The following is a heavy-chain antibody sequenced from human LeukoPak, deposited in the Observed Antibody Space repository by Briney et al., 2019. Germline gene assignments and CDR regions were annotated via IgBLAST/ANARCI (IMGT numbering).Heavy chain of an antibody. Sequence: GGSLRLSCAASGFTFSSYAMHWVRQAPGKGLEWVAVISYDGSNKYYADSVKGRFTISRDNSKNTLYLQMNSLRAEDTAVYYCAKDQGRDYYYYMDVWGKGTTVTVSS. J-gene: IGHJ6*03. CDR2: ISYDGSNK. CDR3: AKDQGRDYYYYMDV. CDR1: GFTFSSYA. V-gene: IGHV3-30-3*01.